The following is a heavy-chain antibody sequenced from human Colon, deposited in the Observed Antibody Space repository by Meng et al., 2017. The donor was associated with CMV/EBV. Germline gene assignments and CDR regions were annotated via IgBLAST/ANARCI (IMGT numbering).Heavy chain of an antibody. CDR2: AYYRSKWYY. Sequence: SQTLSLTGAISGDSVSTNSAAWHWLRQSPSRGLEWLGRAYYRSKWYYDYTVSVKSRMTINPDTSKNQFSLQLNSVTPDDTAVYFCARGRHNDGNYYVFDFWGQGSLVTVSS. D-gene: IGHD3-10*02. V-gene: IGHV6-1*01. J-gene: IGHJ4*02. CDR3: ARGRHNDGNYYVFDF. CDR1: GDSVSTNSAA.